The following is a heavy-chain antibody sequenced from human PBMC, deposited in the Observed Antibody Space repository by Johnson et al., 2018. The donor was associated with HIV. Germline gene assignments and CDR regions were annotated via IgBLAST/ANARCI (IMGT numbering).Heavy chain of an antibody. CDR3: VRRFYDSSAFDV. Sequence: QVQLEESGGGVVQPGRSLRLACAASGFTFSSFAMHWVRQAQGKGLEWVAFISYDGTNKYFTDSVRGRFTISRDNSRNTLFLQMNSLRAEDTAMYFCVRRFYDSSAFDVWGQGTLVTVSS. CDR2: ISYDGTNK. V-gene: IGHV3-30-3*01. CDR1: GFTFSSFA. J-gene: IGHJ3*01. D-gene: IGHD3-22*01.